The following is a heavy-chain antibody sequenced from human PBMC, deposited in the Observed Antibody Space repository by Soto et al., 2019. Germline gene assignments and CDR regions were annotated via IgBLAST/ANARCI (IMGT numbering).Heavy chain of an antibody. CDR3: ARVAGSGSGSRHFDT. D-gene: IGHD3-10*01. V-gene: IGHV1-18*01. CDR1: DYAFSAYG. Sequence: QGQLVQSGAEVTKPGASVKVSCKTSDYAFSAYGLIWVRQAPGQGLQWRGWSVAGRGNTVYAQDFQGRATVTTDTSTNTGYMELRSLTSDDTALSYCARVAGSGSGSRHFDTWGQGTLVTVSS. J-gene: IGHJ4*02. CDR2: SVAGRGNT.